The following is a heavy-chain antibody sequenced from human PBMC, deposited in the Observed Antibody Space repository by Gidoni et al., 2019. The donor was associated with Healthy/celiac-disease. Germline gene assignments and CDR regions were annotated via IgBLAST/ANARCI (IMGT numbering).Heavy chain of an antibody. J-gene: IGHJ4*02. CDR2: ISYDGSNK. CDR1: GFTFSSYA. CDR3: ARDGGRYSGYDLGDFDY. Sequence: QVQLVESGGGVVQPGRSLRLSCAASGFTFSSYAMHWVRQAPGKGLEWVAVISYDGSNKYYADSVKGRFTISRDNSKNTLYLQMNSLRAEDTAVYYCARDGGRYSGYDLGDFDYWGQGTLVTVSS. V-gene: IGHV3-30-3*01. D-gene: IGHD5-12*01.